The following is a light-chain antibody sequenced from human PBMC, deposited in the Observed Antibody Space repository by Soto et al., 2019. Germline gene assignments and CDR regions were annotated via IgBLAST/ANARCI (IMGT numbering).Light chain of an antibody. CDR1: SSNIGPGYD. Sequence: QPVLTQPPSVSGAPGQRVTISCTGTSSNIGPGYDVHWYQQHPGTAPTLLIYDNNNRPSGVPDRFSGSKSGTSASLAITGLQTEDEADYYCQSYASSLSAVIFGGGTKLTVL. V-gene: IGLV1-40*01. CDR3: QSYASSLSAVI. J-gene: IGLJ2*01. CDR2: DNN.